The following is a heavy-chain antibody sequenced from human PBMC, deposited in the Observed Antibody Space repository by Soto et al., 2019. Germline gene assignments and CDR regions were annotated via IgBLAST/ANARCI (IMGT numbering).Heavy chain of an antibody. CDR1: GGSLSSDY. J-gene: IGHJ4*02. CDR2: FSASGST. Sequence: SGTLSLSCAVSGGSLSSDYWNWIRQPAGKGLEWIGLFSASGSTNYNPSLKSRVTMSVDTSKNQFYLRLNSVTAAETAVYYCAKTLAAADHIYYFDYWGQGTLVTVPQ. D-gene: IGHD6-13*01. V-gene: IGHV4-4*07. CDR3: AKTLAAADHIYYFDY.